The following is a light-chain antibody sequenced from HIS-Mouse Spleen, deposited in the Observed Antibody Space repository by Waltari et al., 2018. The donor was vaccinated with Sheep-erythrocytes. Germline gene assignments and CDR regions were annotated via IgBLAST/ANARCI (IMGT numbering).Light chain of an antibody. CDR3: CSYAGSSTPWV. CDR2: EGS. CDR1: SSDVGSYNL. Sequence: QSALTQPASVSGSPGQSITISCTGTSSDVGSYNLVSWYQQHPGKAPNLMIYEGSKRPSGVYNRLSGSKAGNTASLTISGLQAEDEADYYCCSYAGSSTPWVFGGGTKLTVL. V-gene: IGLV2-23*01. J-gene: IGLJ3*02.